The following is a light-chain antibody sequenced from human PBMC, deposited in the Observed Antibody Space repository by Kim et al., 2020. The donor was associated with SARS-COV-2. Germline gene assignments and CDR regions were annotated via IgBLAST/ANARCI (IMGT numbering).Light chain of an antibody. CDR2: GAS. J-gene: IGKJ2*01. V-gene: IGKV3-20*01. CDR3: QQYGSSPQT. CDR1: QSVSRSY. Sequence: SPGERATLSCRASQSVSRSYLAGYQQKPGQAPRLLIYGASSRATGIQDRFSGSGSGTDFTLTISRLEPEDFAVYYCQQYGSSPQTFGQGTKVDIK.